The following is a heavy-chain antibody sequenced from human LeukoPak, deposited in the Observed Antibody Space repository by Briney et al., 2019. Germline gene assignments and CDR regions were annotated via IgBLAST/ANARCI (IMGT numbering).Heavy chain of an antibody. CDR2: ISSSGSSM. J-gene: IGHJ4*02. V-gene: IGHV3-48*01. Sequence: GGSLRVSCAASGFTFSSYNMNWVRQAPGRGLDWISCISSSGSSMTYADTLKGRVTISRDNVKNSVYLQLNSLRAEDTAVYYCARRKANSDGEFDYWGQGPLVTVSS. CDR3: ARRKANSDGEFDY. CDR1: GFTFSSYN. D-gene: IGHD3-10*01.